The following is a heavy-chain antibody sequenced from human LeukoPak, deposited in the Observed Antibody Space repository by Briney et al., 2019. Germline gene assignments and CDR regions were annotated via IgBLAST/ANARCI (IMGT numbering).Heavy chain of an antibody. Sequence: SETLSLTCAVYGGSFSGYYRSWIRQPPGKGLEWIGEINHSGNYNPSLKSRVTISVDTSRNQFSLKLTSVTAADTAVYFCAGSGSPSTTRRGKQGPPPYMDVWGKGTTVTVSS. V-gene: IGHV4-34*01. CDR2: INHSG. J-gene: IGHJ6*03. CDR3: AGSGSPSTTRRGKQGPPPYMDV. D-gene: IGHD2-15*01. CDR1: GGSFSGYY.